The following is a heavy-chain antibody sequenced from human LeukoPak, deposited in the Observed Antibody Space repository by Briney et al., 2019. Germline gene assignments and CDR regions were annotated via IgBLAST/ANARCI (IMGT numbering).Heavy chain of an antibody. CDR2: ISGYNGNT. J-gene: IGHJ3*01. V-gene: IGHV1-18*01. Sequence: ASVKLSCKASGYTFITYGISWVRQAPGQGLEWMGWISGYNGNTNYAQKFQGRVTMTTDTSTTTANMELRSLTSDDTAVYYCARDIVSAMAVYDAFDVWGQGTMVTVSS. CDR1: GYTFITYG. CDR3: ARDIVSAMAVYDAFDV. D-gene: IGHD5/OR15-5a*01.